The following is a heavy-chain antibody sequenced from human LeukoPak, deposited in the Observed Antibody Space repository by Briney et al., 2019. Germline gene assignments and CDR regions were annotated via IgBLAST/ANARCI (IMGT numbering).Heavy chain of an antibody. V-gene: IGHV3-48*01. J-gene: IGHJ3*02. CDR2: ISSSSSTI. CDR1: GFTFSSYS. CDR3: ARDLRARAAFDI. Sequence: GGSLRLSCAASGFTFSSYSMNWVRQAPGKGLEWVSYISSSSSTIYYADSVKGRFTISRDNAKNSLYLQMNSLRAEDTAVYYCARDLRARAAFDIWGQGKMVTVST.